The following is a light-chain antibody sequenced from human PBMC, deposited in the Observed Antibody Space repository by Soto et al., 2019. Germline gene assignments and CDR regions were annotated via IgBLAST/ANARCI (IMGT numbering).Light chain of an antibody. CDR1: SSDVGAYNY. V-gene: IGLV2-11*01. CDR3: CSYAGSYV. CDR2: DVS. Sequence: QSALTQPRSVSGSPGQSVTISCTGTSSDVGAYNYVSWYQQHPGKAPKHMIYDVSKRPSGVPDRFSGSKSGNTASLTISGLQAEDESDYYCCSYAGSYVFGTGTKLTVL. J-gene: IGLJ1*01.